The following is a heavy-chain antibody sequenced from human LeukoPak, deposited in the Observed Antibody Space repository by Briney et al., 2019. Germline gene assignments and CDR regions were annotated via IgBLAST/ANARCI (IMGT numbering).Heavy chain of an antibody. Sequence: GASVKVSCKASGYTFTSYGISWVRQAPGQGREWMGWISAYNGNTNYAQKLQGRVTLTTDTSTSTAYMELRSLRSDDTAVYYCARVGVGAIIYVSFDYWGQGTLVTVSS. CDR3: ARVGVGAIIYVSFDY. J-gene: IGHJ4*02. CDR2: ISAYNGNT. CDR1: GYTFTSYG. D-gene: IGHD1-26*01. V-gene: IGHV1-18*01.